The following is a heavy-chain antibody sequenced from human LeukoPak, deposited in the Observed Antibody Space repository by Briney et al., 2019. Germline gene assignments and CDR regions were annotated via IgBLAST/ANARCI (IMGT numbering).Heavy chain of an antibody. V-gene: IGHV1-18*01. CDR3: ARERRRYNWNASPDAFDI. J-gene: IGHJ3*02. D-gene: IGHD1-1*01. Sequence: ASVKVSCKASGYTFTSYGITWVRQAPGQGLEWIGWISAYNGNTYYAQKLQGRVTMTTDTSTTTAYMELRSLRSDDTAVYYCARERRRYNWNASPDAFDIWGQGTMVTVSS. CDR1: GYTFTSYG. CDR2: ISAYNGNT.